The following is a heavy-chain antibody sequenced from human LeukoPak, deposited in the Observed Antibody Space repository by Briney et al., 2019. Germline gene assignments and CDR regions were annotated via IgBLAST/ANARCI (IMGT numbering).Heavy chain of an antibody. Sequence: ASVKVSCKASGYTFISYGISWVRQAPGHGLEWMGWISAYNGNTNYAQKLQGRVTMTTDTSTSTVYMELRSLRSDDTAVYYCARNVGYCSSTSCSYFDYWGQGTLVTVSS. V-gene: IGHV1-18*01. J-gene: IGHJ4*02. CDR2: ISAYNGNT. CDR1: GYTFISYG. D-gene: IGHD2-2*01. CDR3: ARNVGYCSSTSCSYFDY.